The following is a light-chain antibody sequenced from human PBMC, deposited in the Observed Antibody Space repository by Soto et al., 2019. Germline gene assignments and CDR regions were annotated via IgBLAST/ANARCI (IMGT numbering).Light chain of an antibody. CDR1: SSNIGAPYD. V-gene: IGLV1-40*01. CDR3: QSYGSSLSGYV. Sequence: QSVLTQPPSVSGAPGQRVTISCTGRSSNIGAPYDVHWYQQLPGTAPKLLIYDNTNRPSGVPDRFSGSKSGTSASLAIIGLQAEDEADYYCQSYGSSLSGYVFGTGTKVTVL. CDR2: DNT. J-gene: IGLJ1*01.